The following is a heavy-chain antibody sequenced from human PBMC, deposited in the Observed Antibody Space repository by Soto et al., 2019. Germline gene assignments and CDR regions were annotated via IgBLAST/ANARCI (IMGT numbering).Heavy chain of an antibody. CDR1: VYSFTSQA. Sequence: ASVTVSCRGSVYSFTSQAMHWVRQAPGRRLEWMGWINAGNGNTRYSQQFQGRVTITRDTSARIVYIDLSSLRSEDTAVYYCARDLGDHDAFDIWGQGTMVTVSS. J-gene: IGHJ3*02. CDR3: ARDLGDHDAFDI. D-gene: IGHD2-21*01. V-gene: IGHV1-3*01. CDR2: INAGNGNT.